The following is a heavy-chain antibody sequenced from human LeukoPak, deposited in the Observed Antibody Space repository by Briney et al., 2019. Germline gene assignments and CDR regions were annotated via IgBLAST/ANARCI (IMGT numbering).Heavy chain of an antibody. CDR2: INHSGST. CDR1: GGSFSGYY. Sequence: SETLSLTCAVYGGSFSGYYWSWIRQPPGKGLEWIGEINHSGSTNYNPSLKSRVTISVDTSKNQFSLKLSSVTAADTAVYYCARDRRQEEKVSWFDPWGQGTLVTVSS. V-gene: IGHV4-34*01. J-gene: IGHJ5*02. CDR3: ARDRRQEEKVSWFDP. D-gene: IGHD5/OR15-5a*01.